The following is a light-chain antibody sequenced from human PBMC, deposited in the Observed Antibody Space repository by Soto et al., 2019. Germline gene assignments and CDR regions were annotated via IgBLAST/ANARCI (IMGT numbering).Light chain of an antibody. CDR2: DVN. J-gene: IGLJ1*01. CDR3: SSYTSSSTLGV. V-gene: IGLV2-8*01. CDR1: NTDVGTYTY. Sequence: QSVLTQPPSASGSPGRSVTISCTGTNTDVGTYTYVSWYQHHPGEAPKLMIYDVNKRPSGVPDRFSGSKSGNTASLTISGLQAEDEADYYCSSYTSSSTLGVFGTGTKVTVL.